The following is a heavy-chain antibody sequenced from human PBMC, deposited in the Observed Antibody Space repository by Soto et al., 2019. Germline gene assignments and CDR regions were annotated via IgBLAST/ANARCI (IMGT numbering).Heavy chain of an antibody. CDR2: IFYTGST. CDR1: GDSMNSYY. V-gene: IGHV4-59*08. D-gene: IGHD2-15*01. Sequence: PSETLSLTCTVSGDSMNSYYWSWIRQPPGKGLEWIGYIFYTGSTNYNPSLKSRVTISIDPPKNQFSLRLSSMTAADTAVYYCARSPGWHDYWGQGTLVTVS. J-gene: IGHJ4*02. CDR3: ARSPGWHDY.